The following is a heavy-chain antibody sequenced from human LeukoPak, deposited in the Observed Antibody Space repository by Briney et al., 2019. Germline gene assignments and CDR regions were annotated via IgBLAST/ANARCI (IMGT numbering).Heavy chain of an antibody. CDR1: GFTFSSYA. D-gene: IGHD6-19*01. CDR3: ARDLGSYSSGWYMGFDY. V-gene: IGHV3-30*04. Sequence: GGSLRLSCAASGFTFSSYAMHWVRQAPGKGLEWVAVISYDGSNKYYADSVKGRFTISRDNSKNTLYLQMNSLRAEDTAIYYCARDLGSYSSGWYMGFDYWGQGTLVTVSS. CDR2: ISYDGSNK. J-gene: IGHJ4*02.